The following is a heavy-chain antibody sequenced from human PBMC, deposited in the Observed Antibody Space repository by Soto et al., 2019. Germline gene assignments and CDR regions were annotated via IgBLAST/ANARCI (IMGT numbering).Heavy chain of an antibody. CDR1: GGSISSNSYY. CDR3: ERHAAWAGAWGKSDGRHY. V-gene: IGHV4-39*01. Sequence: QLQLQEPGPGLVKPSETLSLACTVSGGSISSNSYYWDWIRQPPGKGLQWIGSVYYSVATYHNPTHKTRVTISVNTSENQFCLHLSSVTAADTAVYYCERHAAWAGAWGKSDGRHYWVQPTLVTVSS. CDR2: VYYSVAT. D-gene: IGHD3-16*01. J-gene: IGHJ4*02.